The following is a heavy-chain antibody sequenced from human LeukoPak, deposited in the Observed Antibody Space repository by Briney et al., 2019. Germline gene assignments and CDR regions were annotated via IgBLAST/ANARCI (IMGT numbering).Heavy chain of an antibody. V-gene: IGHV3-21*01. J-gene: IGHJ4*02. CDR1: GFTFSSYS. CDR3: ARSAAGTYY. Sequence: GGSLRLSCVASGFTFSSYSMNWVRQARGKGLEWVSSIRSSSSYKYYTDSVKGRFTISRDNAKNSLYLQMNSLRAEDTAVYYCARSAAGTYYWGQGTLVTVSS. CDR2: IRSSSSYK. D-gene: IGHD1-1*01.